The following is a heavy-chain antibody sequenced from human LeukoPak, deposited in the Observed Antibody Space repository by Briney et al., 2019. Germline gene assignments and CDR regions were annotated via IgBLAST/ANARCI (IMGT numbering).Heavy chain of an antibody. CDR2: IRYDGSNK. CDR1: GFTFSSYG. D-gene: IGHD3-3*01. J-gene: IGHJ3*02. CDR3: AKDFTIFGVVPDAFDI. Sequence: PGGSLRLSCAESGFTFSSYGMHWVRQAPGKGLEWVAFIRYDGSNKYYADSVKGRFTISRDNSKNTLYLQMNSLRAEDTAVYYCAKDFTIFGVVPDAFDIWGQGTMVTVSS. V-gene: IGHV3-30*02.